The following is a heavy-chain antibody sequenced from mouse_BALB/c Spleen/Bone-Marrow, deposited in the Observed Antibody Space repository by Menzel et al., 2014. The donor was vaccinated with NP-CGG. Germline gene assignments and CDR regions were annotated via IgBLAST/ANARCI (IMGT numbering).Heavy chain of an antibody. CDR3: ARKPPIYYDFALDY. D-gene: IGHD2-4*01. Sequence: VQLQQSGPELVKPGASMKISCKAPGYSFTGYTMNWVKQSHGKNLEWIGLINPYNGGTSYNQKSKGKATLTVDKSSSTAYMELLSLTSEDSAVYYCARKPPIYYDFALDYWGQGTTLTVSS. V-gene: IGHV1-26*01. CDR2: INPYNGGT. CDR1: GYSFTGYT. J-gene: IGHJ2*01.